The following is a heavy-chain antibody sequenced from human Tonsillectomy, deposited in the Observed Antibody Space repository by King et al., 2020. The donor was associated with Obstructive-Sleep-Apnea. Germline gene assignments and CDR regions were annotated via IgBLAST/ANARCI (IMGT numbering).Heavy chain of an antibody. CDR1: GFTFDDYA. V-gene: IGHV3-9*01. Sequence: VQLVESGGGLVQPGRSLRVSCAASGFTFDDYAMHWVRQPPGKGLEWVSGISWNGYNIGYADSVKGRFTISRDNAKNSLYLQMNSLRDEDTALYYCARGLSGRDLRGYFIGTSWGQGILVTVSS. CDR3: ARGLSGRDLRGYFIGTS. J-gene: IGHJ4*02. CDR2: ISWNGYNI. D-gene: IGHD2-2*01.